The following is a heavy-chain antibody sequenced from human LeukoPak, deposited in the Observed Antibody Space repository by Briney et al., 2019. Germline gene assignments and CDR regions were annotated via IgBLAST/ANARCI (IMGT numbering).Heavy chain of an antibody. V-gene: IGHV3-74*01. Sequence: GGSLRLSCVGSGFTYSSYAMCWVRQAPGKGLVWVSRINSDGSSTSYADSMKGRFTISRDNAKNTLYLQMNSLRVEDTAVYYCARVAKERVGGVYYFDYWGQGTLVTVSS. CDR1: GFTYSSYA. CDR3: ARVAKERVGGVYYFDY. J-gene: IGHJ4*02. D-gene: IGHD6-13*01. CDR2: INSDGSST.